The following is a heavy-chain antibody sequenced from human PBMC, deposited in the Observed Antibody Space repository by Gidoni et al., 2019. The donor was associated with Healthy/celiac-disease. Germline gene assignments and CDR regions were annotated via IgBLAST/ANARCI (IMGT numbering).Heavy chain of an antibody. CDR2: INHSGST. CDR3: ARGRGNYGSGSYSSNWFDP. V-gene: IGHV4-34*01. CDR1: GGSLSGYY. Sequence: QVQLQQWGAGLLKPSETLSLTCAVYGGSLSGYYWSCIRQPPGKGLEWIGEINHSGSTNYNPSLKSRVTISVDTSKNQFSLKLSSVTAADTAVYYCARGRGNYGSGSYSSNWFDPWGQGTLVTVSS. D-gene: IGHD3-10*01. J-gene: IGHJ5*02.